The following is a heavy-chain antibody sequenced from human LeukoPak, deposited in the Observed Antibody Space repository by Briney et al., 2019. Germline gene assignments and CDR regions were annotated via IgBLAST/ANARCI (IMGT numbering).Heavy chain of an antibody. V-gene: IGHV1-18*01. CDR1: GYTFTSYG. D-gene: IGHD3-9*01. J-gene: IGHJ4*02. CDR3: ARDLPSYDILTGYYFDY. CDR2: ISAYNGNT. Sequence: ASVKVSCKASGYTFTSYGISWVRQAPGQGLEWRGWISAYNGNTNYAQKLQGRVTMTTDTSTSTAYMELRSLRSDYTAVYYCARDLPSYDILTGYYFDYWGQGTLVTVSS.